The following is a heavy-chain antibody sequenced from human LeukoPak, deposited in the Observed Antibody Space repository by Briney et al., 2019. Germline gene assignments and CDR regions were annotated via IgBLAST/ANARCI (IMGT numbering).Heavy chain of an antibody. CDR3: ARYSRNGVDEIGF. CDR1: GYSISSGYY. V-gene: IGHV4-38-2*01. CDR2: IYHGGST. Sequence: SETLSLTCAVSGYSISSGYYWSWIRQPPGRGLEWIGTIYHGGSTYYNPSLTSRVTISVDTSKNQLSLKLTSVTAADTAVYYCARYSRNGVDEIGFWGQGTLVTVSS. J-gene: IGHJ4*02. D-gene: IGHD5-12*01.